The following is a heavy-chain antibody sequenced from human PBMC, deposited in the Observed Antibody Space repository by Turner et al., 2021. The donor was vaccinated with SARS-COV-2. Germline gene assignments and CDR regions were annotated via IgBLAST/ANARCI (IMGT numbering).Heavy chain of an antibody. J-gene: IGHJ4*02. CDR1: GFTFSDFA. D-gene: IGHD3-3*01. Sequence: QVQLVESGGGVVQPGRSLRLSCAASGFTFSDFAMHWVRQAPGKGLEWVALISYDGSNQYYADSVKGRFTISRDESKNTLYLQMNSLSAEDTAVYHCARERRGYYAEYWGQGSLVTVSS. CDR2: ISYDGSNQ. CDR3: ARERRGYYAEY. V-gene: IGHV3-30-3*01.